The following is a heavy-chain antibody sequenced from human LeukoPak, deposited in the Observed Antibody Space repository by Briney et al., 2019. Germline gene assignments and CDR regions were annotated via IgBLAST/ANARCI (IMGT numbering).Heavy chain of an antibody. CDR2: ISGSGGST. CDR3: AKDRVGTDYNWFDP. Sequence: GGSLRLSCAASGFTFSSYAMSWVRQAPGKGLEWVSSISGSGGSTYYADSVKGRFTISRDNSKNTLYLQMNSLRAEDTAVYYCAKDRVGTDYNWFDPWGQGTLVTVSS. D-gene: IGHD1-26*01. J-gene: IGHJ5*02. CDR1: GFTFSSYA. V-gene: IGHV3-23*01.